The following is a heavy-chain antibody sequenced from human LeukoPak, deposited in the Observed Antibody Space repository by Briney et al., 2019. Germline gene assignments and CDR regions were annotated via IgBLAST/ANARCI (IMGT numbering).Heavy chain of an antibody. J-gene: IGHJ4*02. D-gene: IGHD6-19*01. CDR1: GFTFSSYA. V-gene: IGHV3-23*01. Sequence: SGGSLRLSCAASGFTFSSYAMSWVRQAPGKGLEWVSAISGSGGSTYYADPVKGRFTISRDNSKNTLYLQMNSLRAEDTAVYYCAKDSNTRAYSSGWFGGSYNYWGQGTLVTVSS. CDR3: AKDSNTRAYSSGWFGGSYNY. CDR2: ISGSGGST.